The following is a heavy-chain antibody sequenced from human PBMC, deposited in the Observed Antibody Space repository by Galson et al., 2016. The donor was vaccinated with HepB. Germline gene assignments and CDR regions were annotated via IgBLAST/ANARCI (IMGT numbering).Heavy chain of an antibody. D-gene: IGHD4-11*01. Sequence: SLRLSCAASGFTFSTYSMNWVRQAPGKGLEWVSSILNNGVKYYAEPKSGRITITRDNSKNTLYMQMNSMRTGDTASYYCAKMKGMQLQFYGMNVWGQGTTVTVSS. CDR1: GFTFSTYS. CDR3: AKMKGMQLQFYGMNV. CDR2: ILNNGVK. J-gene: IGHJ6*02. V-gene: IGHV3-23*01.